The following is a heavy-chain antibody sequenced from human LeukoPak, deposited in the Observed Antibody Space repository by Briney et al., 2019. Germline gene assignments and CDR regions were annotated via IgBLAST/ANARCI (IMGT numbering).Heavy chain of an antibody. Sequence: SETLSLTCAVYGGSFSGYYWSWIRQPPGKGLEWIGEINHSGSTNYNPSLKSRVTISVDTSKNQFSLKLSSVTAADTAVYYCARVSGPLDYWGQGTLVTVSS. CDR1: GGSFSGYY. J-gene: IGHJ4*02. V-gene: IGHV4-34*01. CDR2: INHSGST. CDR3: ARVSGPLDY.